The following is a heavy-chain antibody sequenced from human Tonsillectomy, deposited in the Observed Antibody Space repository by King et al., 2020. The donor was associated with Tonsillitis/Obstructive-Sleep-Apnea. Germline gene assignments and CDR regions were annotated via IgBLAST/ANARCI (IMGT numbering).Heavy chain of an antibody. CDR1: GYSFTSYW. J-gene: IGHJ3*02. Sequence: VQLVESGAEVKKPGESLKISCKGSGYSFTSYWIGWVRQLHGKGLEWMGIIYPGDSDTRYSPSFQGQVTISADKSITTAYLQWSSLKASDTAMYYCATCYDSTVYYLNAFDIWGQGTMVTVSS. V-gene: IGHV5-51*03. CDR2: IYPGDSDT. CDR3: ATCYDSTVYYLNAFDI. D-gene: IGHD3-22*01.